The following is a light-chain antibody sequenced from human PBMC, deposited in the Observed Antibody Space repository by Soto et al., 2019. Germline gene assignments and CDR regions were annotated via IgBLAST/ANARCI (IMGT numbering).Light chain of an antibody. CDR3: TSFSTGSSYVI. Sequence: QSALTQHASVSGSPGQSITISCTGTSSDVGNYNYVSWYQETPGKAPRLIIYQVTNRPSGVSNRFSGSKSGNTASLTISGLQADDEADYYCTSFSTGSSYVIFGGGTKLTVL. J-gene: IGLJ2*01. CDR2: QVT. V-gene: IGLV2-14*01. CDR1: SSDVGNYNY.